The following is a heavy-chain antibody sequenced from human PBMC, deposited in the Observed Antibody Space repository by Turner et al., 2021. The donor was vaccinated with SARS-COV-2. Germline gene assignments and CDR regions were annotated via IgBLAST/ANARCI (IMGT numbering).Heavy chain of an antibody. CDR3: ARDRITVAGNLDH. CDR2: ISSVGNNQ. Sequence: QVLLVESGGGVVHPGRSLRLSCAASGFTFSNYAMHWVRKAQGKGLEGVAVISSVGNNQHYADAVKGRFSVSRDDSKNSLYLQINSLRAEDTGVYYCARDRITVAGNLDHWGQGTLVTVSS. V-gene: IGHV3-30-3*01. D-gene: IGHD6-19*01. CDR1: GFTFSNYA. J-gene: IGHJ4*02.